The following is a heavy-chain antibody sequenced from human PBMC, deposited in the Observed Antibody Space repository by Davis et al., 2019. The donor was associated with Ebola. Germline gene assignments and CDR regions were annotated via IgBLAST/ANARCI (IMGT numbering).Heavy chain of an antibody. D-gene: IGHD6-19*01. V-gene: IGHV3-33*01. CDR1: GFTFSSYG. J-gene: IGHJ6*02. CDR3: ARELAVAGNYYYYGMDV. CDR2: IWYDGSNK. Sequence: PGGSLRLSCAASGFTFSSYGMHWVRQAPGKGLEWVAVIWYDGSNKYYADSVKGRFTISRDNSKNTLYLQMNSLRAEDTAMYYCARELAVAGNYYYYGMDVWGQGTTVTVSS.